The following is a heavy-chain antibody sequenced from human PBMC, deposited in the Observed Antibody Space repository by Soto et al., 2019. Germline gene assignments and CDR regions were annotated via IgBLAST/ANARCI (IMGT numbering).Heavy chain of an antibody. CDR3: ARGSLYCSSTSCRGIYYYYYMDV. Sequence: GASVKVSCKASGGTFSSYTISWVRQAPGQGLEWMGRIIPILGIANYAQKFQGRVTITADKSTSTAYMELSSLRSEDTAVYYCARGSLYCSSTSCRGIYYYYYMDVWGKGTTVTV. J-gene: IGHJ6*03. V-gene: IGHV1-69*02. D-gene: IGHD2-2*01. CDR2: IIPILGIA. CDR1: GGTFSSYT.